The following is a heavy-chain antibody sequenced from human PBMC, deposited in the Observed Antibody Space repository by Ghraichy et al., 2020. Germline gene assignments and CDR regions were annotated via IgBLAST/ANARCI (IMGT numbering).Heavy chain of an antibody. CDR3: AESGGSSLSVFSYYYGMDV. V-gene: IGHV1-69*04. CDR1: GGTFSSYA. D-gene: IGHD2-15*01. J-gene: IGHJ6*02. Sequence: SVKVSCKASGGTFSSYAISWVRQAPGQGLEWMGRIIPILGIANYAQKFQGRVTITADKSTSTAYMELSSLRSEDTAVYYCAESGGSSLSVFSYYYGMDVWGQKTTVTVSS. CDR2: IIPILGIA.